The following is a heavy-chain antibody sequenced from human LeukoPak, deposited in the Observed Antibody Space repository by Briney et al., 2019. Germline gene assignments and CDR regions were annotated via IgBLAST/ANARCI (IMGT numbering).Heavy chain of an antibody. J-gene: IGHJ4*02. D-gene: IGHD6-13*01. CDR1: GGSISNYY. CDR2: IYTSGTT. CDR3: ARFSSIAAAFDY. Sequence: SETLSLTCTVSGGSISNYYWSWLRQPAGKGLEWIGRIYTSGTTHYNPSLKSRVTMSVDTSKNQFSLNLSSVTAADTAVYYCARFSSIAAAFDYWGLGTLVTVSS. V-gene: IGHV4-4*07.